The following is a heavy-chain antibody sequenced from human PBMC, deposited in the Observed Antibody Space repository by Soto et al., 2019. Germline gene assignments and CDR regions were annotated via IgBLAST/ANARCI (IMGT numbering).Heavy chain of an antibody. CDR1: GDSIRGGGHY. V-gene: IGHV4-31*03. J-gene: IGHJ4*03. CDR2: VYHSGST. CDR3: ARDTGLAPTVWGY. D-gene: IGHD7-27*01. Sequence: QVQLQESGPGLVKPSQTLSLTCSVSGDSIRGGGHYWNWIRQFPGKGLEWIDYVYHSGSTHYNPSLRGRLTISIDTSKNQFSLRLISVTAADTGLYYCARDTGLAPTVWGYWGHGTQVTVSS.